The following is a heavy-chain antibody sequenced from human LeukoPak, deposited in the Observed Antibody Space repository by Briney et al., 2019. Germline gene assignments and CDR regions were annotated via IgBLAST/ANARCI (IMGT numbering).Heavy chain of an antibody. CDR2: INGDGSST. J-gene: IGHJ4*02. CDR3: ARGNIAAAGIHY. CDR1: GFTVSSNY. V-gene: IGHV3-74*01. D-gene: IGHD6-13*01. Sequence: GGSLRLSCAASGFTVSSNYMSWVRQAPGKGLVWVSRINGDGSSTTYVDSVMGRFTISRDNAKNTLYLQMNSVRAEDTAVYYCARGNIAAAGIHYWGQGTLVTVSS.